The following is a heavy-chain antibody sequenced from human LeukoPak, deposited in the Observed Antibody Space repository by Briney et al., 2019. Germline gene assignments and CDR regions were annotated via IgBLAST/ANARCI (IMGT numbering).Heavy chain of an antibody. Sequence: GGSLRLSCAASGFSFGAYWMGWVRQAPGKGLEWVANINQDGSAKFYVDSVKGRFTISRDNAKNSLYLQMNSLRAEDTAVYYCAKGRLNYDFWSGYGDFDYWGQGTLVTVSS. CDR3: AKGRLNYDFWSGYGDFDY. D-gene: IGHD3-3*01. CDR2: INQDGSAK. CDR1: GFSFGAYW. V-gene: IGHV3-7*03. J-gene: IGHJ4*02.